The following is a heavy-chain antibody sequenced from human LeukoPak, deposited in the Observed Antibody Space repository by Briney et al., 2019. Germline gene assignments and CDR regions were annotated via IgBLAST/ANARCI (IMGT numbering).Heavy chain of an antibody. Sequence: GSSVKVSCXASGGTFSSYAISWVRQAPGQGLEWMGGIIPIFGTANYAQKFQGRVTSTADESTSTAYMELSSLRSEDTAVYYCARDIGIVGADMDDAFDIWGQGTMVTVSS. CDR3: ARDIGIVGADMDDAFDI. CDR1: GGTFSSYA. D-gene: IGHD1-26*01. J-gene: IGHJ3*02. CDR2: IIPIFGTA. V-gene: IGHV1-69*01.